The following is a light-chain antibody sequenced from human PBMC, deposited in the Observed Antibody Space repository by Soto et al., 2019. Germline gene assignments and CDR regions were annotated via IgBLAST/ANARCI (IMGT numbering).Light chain of an antibody. Sequence: QSVLTQPASVSGSPGQSIAISCTGTSSDVGAYNSVSWYQQYPGKAPQLMIHDVSNRPSGVSDRFSGSKSGNTASLTTSGLQAEDEADYYCSSYTSSGSYVFGSGTKVTVL. CDR3: SSYTSSGSYV. V-gene: IGLV2-14*01. CDR1: SSDVGAYNS. J-gene: IGLJ1*01. CDR2: DVS.